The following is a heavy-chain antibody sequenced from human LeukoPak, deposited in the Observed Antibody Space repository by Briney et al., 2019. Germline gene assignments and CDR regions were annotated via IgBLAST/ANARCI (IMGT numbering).Heavy chain of an antibody. CDR1: GFTFSSYA. J-gene: IGHJ6*02. Sequence: PGGSLRLSCAASGFTFSSYAMHWVRQAPGKGLEWVAVISYDGSNKYYADSVKGRFTISRDNSKNTLYLQMNSLRAEDTAVYYCAREYCSGGSCYSDYYYYSMDVWGQGTTVTVSS. V-gene: IGHV3-30-3*01. CDR2: ISYDGSNK. D-gene: IGHD2-15*01. CDR3: AREYCSGGSCYSDYYYYSMDV.